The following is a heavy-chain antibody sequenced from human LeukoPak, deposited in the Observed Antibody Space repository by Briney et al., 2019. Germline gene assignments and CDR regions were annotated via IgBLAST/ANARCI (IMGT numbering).Heavy chain of an antibody. D-gene: IGHD2-15*01. Sequence: SETLSLTCAVSGGSISSYYWSWIRQPPGKGLEWIGYIYHSGSTNYNPSLKSRVTISVDTSKNQFSLKLSSVTAADAAVYYCARAPSYCSGGSCYGLDAFDIWGQGTMVTVSS. V-gene: IGHV4-59*01. CDR2: IYHSGST. CDR3: ARAPSYCSGGSCYGLDAFDI. J-gene: IGHJ3*02. CDR1: GGSISSYY.